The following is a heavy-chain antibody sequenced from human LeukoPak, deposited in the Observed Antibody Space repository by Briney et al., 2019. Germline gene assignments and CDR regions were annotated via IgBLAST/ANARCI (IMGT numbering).Heavy chain of an antibody. V-gene: IGHV4-39*02. Sequence: SETLSLTCTVSGGSIRSGSHYWAWVRQPPGKGLEWVGSIYYSGSTYYNPSLENRVTISIDTSKNHFSLKLSSLSAADTSVYYCAKRDDSGGNLVDLWGQGTLVTVS. J-gene: IGHJ4*02. D-gene: IGHD3-22*01. CDR2: IYYSGST. CDR1: GGSIRSGSHY. CDR3: AKRDDSGGNLVDL.